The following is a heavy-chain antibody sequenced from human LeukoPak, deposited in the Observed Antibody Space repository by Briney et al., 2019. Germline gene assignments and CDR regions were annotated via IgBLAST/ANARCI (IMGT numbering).Heavy chain of an antibody. D-gene: IGHD6-6*01. CDR3: ARDSSSSPFAFDI. CDR1: GGSISSSSYY. CDR2: IYYSGST. J-gene: IGHJ3*02. V-gene: IGHV4-39*07. Sequence: PSETLSLTCTVSGGSISSSSYYWGWIRQPPGKGLEWIGSIYYSGSTYYNPSLKSRVTISVGTSKNQFSLKLSSVTAADTAVYYCARDSSSSPFAFDIWGQGTMVTVSP.